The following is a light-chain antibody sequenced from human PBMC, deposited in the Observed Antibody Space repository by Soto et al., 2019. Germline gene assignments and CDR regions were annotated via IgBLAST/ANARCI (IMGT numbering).Light chain of an antibody. CDR3: TAWDDDLRGVV. V-gene: IGLV1-47*02. Sequence: QSVLTQPPSASGTPGQRVTISGSGSFSNIGSNYVYWYQHLPGTAPKLLIYSNNERPSGVPDRFSGSRSGTSASLAISGLRSEDEANYYCTAWDDDLRGVVFGGGTKLTVL. CDR1: FSNIGSNY. CDR2: SNN. J-gene: IGLJ3*02.